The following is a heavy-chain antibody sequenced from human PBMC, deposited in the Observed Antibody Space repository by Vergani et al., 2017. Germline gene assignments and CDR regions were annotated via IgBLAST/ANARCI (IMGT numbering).Heavy chain of an antibody. V-gene: IGHV3-48*04. CDR1: GFTFSSYS. J-gene: IGHJ6*02. CDR3: AXLYYYGSGSYYNRYYYYGMDV. CDR2: ISSSSSTI. Sequence: EVQLVESGGGLVQPGGSLRLSCAASGFTFSSYSMNWVRQAPGKGLEWVSYISSSSSTIYYADSVKCRFTISRDNAKNSLYLQMNSLRAEDTAVYYCAXLYYYGSGSYYNRYYYYGMDVWGQGTTVTVSS. D-gene: IGHD3-10*01.